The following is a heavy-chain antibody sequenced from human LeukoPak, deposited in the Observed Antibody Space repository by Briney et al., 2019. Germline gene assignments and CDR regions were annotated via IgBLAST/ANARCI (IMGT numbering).Heavy chain of an antibody. J-gene: IGHJ4*02. CDR3: ARDPGDTDWYNFDF. CDR2: IHSSGST. V-gene: IGHV4-59*11. Sequence: SDTLSLTCTVSGGSLSGHFWSWFRRPPGKGLENIGYIHSSGSTNYNPSCKSRATVSLEMSKNQFSLSLSSVTAADTAVYYGARDPGDTDWYNFDFWGQGILVTVSS. CDR1: GGSLSGHF. D-gene: IGHD3-9*01.